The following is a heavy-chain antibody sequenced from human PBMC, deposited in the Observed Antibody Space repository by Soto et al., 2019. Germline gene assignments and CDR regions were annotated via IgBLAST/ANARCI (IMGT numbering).Heavy chain of an antibody. D-gene: IGHD3-22*01. CDR1: GFTFSSYS. CDR2: ISSSSSYI. CDR3: ARPPNYYDSRGYYGY. J-gene: IGHJ4*02. Sequence: EVQLVESGGGLVKPGGSLRLSCAASGFTFSSYSMNWVRQAPGKGLEWVSSISSSSSYIYYADSVKGRFTISRDNAKNSLYLQMNSLRAEDTAVYYCARPPNYYDSRGYYGYWGQGTLVTVYS. V-gene: IGHV3-21*01.